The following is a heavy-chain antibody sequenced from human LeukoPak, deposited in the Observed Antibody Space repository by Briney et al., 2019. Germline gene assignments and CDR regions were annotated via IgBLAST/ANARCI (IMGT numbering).Heavy chain of an antibody. CDR2: VKSESEGGTT. J-gene: IGHJ6*03. D-gene: IGHD1-20*01. CDR1: GFTFSNAW. V-gene: IGHV3-15*01. CDR3: STDVPLRALSEGNWYYMDV. Sequence: GGSLRLSCTASGFTFSNAWMTWVRQAPGKGLEWVGQVKSESEGGTTEYAAPVKGRFTISRDDSQNTLYLQMNSLKTEDTAVYYCSTDVPLRALSEGNWYYMDVWGTGTTVTVSS.